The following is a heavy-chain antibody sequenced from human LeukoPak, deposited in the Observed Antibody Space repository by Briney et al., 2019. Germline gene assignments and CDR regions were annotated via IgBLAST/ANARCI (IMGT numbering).Heavy chain of an antibody. CDR2: ISAYNGNT. CDR3: ARARSRGYSYGYFY. D-gene: IGHD5-18*01. Sequence: ASVKVSCKASGYTFTSYGISWVRRAPGQGLEWMGWISAYNGNTNYAQKLQGRVTMTTDTSTSTAYMELRSLRSDDTAVYYCARARSRGYSYGYFYWGQGTLVTVSS. CDR1: GYTFTSYG. V-gene: IGHV1-18*01. J-gene: IGHJ4*02.